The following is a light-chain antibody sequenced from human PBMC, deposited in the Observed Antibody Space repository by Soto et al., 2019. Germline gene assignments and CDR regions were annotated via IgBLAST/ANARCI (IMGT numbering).Light chain of an antibody. Sequence: QSVLTQPPSVSAAPGQKVTISCSGSSSKIGDNYVSWYQQLPGTAPKLLIYDNNKRPSEIPDRFSGSQSGTLATLGITGLQTGDEADYYCGTWDSSLSAGVFGGGTKVTVL. CDR2: DNN. CDR3: GTWDSSLSAGV. J-gene: IGLJ3*02. CDR1: SSKIGDNY. V-gene: IGLV1-51*01.